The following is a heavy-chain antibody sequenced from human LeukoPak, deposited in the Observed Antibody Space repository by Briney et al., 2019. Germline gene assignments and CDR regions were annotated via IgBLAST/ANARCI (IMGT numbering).Heavy chain of an antibody. V-gene: IGHV3-30*02. J-gene: IGHJ4*02. CDR1: GFTFSSYG. CDR3: AKDGSSMVFDY. D-gene: IGHD3-10*01. CDR2: VRYDGGSK. Sequence: GGSLRLSCAASGFTFSSYGMHWVRQAPGKGLEWVSCVRYDGGSKSYADSVQGRFTISTDNSKNTLYLHMNSLRAEATALSYCAKDGSSMVFDYWGQGTLVTVTS.